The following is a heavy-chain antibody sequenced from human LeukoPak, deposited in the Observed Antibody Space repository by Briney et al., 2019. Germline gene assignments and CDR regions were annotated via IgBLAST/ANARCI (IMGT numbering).Heavy chain of an antibody. CDR2: MYPSDSDT. V-gene: IGHV5-51*01. CDR3: ARLKYYDILTGYWDYFDY. D-gene: IGHD3-9*01. CDR1: GYTFTTSW. J-gene: IGHJ4*02. Sequence: GESLKISCKTSGYTFTTSWIAWVRQMPGKGLEWMGIMYPSDSDTRYNPSFQGHFTISADKSVSTAYLQWSSLKASDTAMYYCARLKYYDILTGYWDYFDYWGQGTLVTVSS.